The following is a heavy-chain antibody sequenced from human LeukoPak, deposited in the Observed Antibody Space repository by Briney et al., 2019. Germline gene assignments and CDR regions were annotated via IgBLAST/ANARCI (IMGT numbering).Heavy chain of an antibody. CDR2: ISGSGGST. CDR1: GFTFSSYA. Sequence: GGSLRLSCAASGFTFSSYAMSWVRQAPGKGLEWVSAISGSGGSTYYADSVKGRFTISRDNSKNTLYLQMNSLRAEDTAVYYCGKDIAAAGSAYFDYWGQGTLVTVSS. CDR3: GKDIAAAGSAYFDY. V-gene: IGHV3-23*01. J-gene: IGHJ4*02. D-gene: IGHD6-13*01.